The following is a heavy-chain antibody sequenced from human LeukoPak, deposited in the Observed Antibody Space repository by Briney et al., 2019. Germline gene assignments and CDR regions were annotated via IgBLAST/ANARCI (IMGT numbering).Heavy chain of an antibody. J-gene: IGHJ4*02. D-gene: IGHD3-22*01. V-gene: IGHV4-34*01. CDR1: GWSFSGYY. Sequence: SETLSLTCAVYGWSFSGYYWSWIRQPPGKGLEWIGEINHDGSTSYNPSLKSRVTISVDTSKNQVSLKLRSVTAADTAVYYCASYYSDSSGYYPAIDYWGQGTLVTVSS. CDR2: INHDGST. CDR3: ASYYSDSSGYYPAIDY.